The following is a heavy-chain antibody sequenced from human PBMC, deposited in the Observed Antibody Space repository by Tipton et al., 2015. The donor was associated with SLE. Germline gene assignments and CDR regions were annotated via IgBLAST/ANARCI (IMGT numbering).Heavy chain of an antibody. CDR2: IHHSGSA. V-gene: IGHV4-59*01. CDR1: GGSISSYY. D-gene: IGHD3-16*01. CDR3: ARDQVGVGDFDY. J-gene: IGHJ4*02. Sequence: TLSLTCTVSGGSISSYYWSWIQQPPGKGLEWIGYIHHSGSANYNPSLKSRVTISVDTSKTQFSLKLSSVTAAVTAVYFCARDQVGVGDFDYWGQGTLVTVSS.